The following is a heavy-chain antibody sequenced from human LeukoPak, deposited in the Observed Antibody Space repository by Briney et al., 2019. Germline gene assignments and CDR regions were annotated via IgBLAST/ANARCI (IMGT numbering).Heavy chain of an antibody. CDR2: INHSGST. V-gene: IGHV4-34*01. D-gene: IGHD5-18*01. CDR1: GGSFSGYY. Sequence: SETLSLTCAVYGGSFSGYYWSWIRQPPGKGLEWIGEINHSGSTNYNPSLKSRVTISVDTSKNQFSLKLSSVTAADTAVYYCARVGRGHSYGYGPYFDYWGQGTLVTVSS. CDR3: ARVGRGHSYGYGPYFDY. J-gene: IGHJ4*02.